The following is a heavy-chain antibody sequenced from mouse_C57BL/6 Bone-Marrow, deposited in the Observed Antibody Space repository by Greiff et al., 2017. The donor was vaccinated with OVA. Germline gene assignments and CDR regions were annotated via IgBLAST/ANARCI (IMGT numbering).Heavy chain of an antibody. CDR1: GFTFSSYA. D-gene: IGHD1-1*01. J-gene: IGHJ1*03. CDR2: ISDGGSYT. Sequence: EVKLVESGGGLVKPGGSLKLSCAASGFTFSSYAMSWVRQTPEKRLEWVATISDGGSYTDYPDNVKGRCTISRDNAKNNLYLQMSHLKSEDTAMYYCASKFIPYWYFDVWGTGTTVTVSS. V-gene: IGHV5-4*03. CDR3: ASKFIPYWYFDV.